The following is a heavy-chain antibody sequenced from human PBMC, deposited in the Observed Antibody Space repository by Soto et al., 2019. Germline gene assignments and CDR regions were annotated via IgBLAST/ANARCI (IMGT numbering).Heavy chain of an antibody. V-gene: IGHV1-69*13. CDR1: GGTFSSDA. J-gene: IGHJ6*02. CDR3: ARGLAVTYGMDV. Sequence: SVKVSCKASGGTFSSDAISWVRQAPGQGLEWMGGIIPIFGTANYAQKFQGRVTITADESTSTAYMELSSLRSEDTAVYYCARGLAVTYGMDVWGQGTTVTVSS. CDR2: IIPIFGTA. D-gene: IGHD4-4*01.